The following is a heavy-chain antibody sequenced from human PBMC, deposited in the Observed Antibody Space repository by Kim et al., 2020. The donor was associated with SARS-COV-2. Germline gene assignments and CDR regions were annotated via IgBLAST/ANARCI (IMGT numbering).Heavy chain of an antibody. Sequence: GGSLRLSCAASGFSFSSDDMHWVRQAPGKGLEWVAVIRFDGTNEYYADSVKGRFTISRDNSKKTLFLQMNNLRAEDTAVYYCTNVDYWGQGTLVTVSS. V-gene: IGHV3-33*06. CDR3: TNVDY. CDR1: GFSFSSDD. CDR2: IRFDGTNE. J-gene: IGHJ4*02.